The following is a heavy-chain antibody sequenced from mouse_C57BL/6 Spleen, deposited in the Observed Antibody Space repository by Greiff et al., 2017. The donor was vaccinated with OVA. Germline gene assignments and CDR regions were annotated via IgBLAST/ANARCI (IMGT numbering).Heavy chain of an antibody. CDR2: IIPGSGST. V-gene: IGHV1-9*01. D-gene: IGHD4-1*01. Sequence: QVQLKQSGAELMKPGASVKLSCKATGYTFTGYWIEWVKQRPGHGLEWIGEIIPGSGSTNNNEKCKGTATFTADTSSNTAYMQLSSLTTEYAAIYYCARSSTGTWFAYWGQGTPVTVSA. CDR3: ARSSTGTWFAY. CDR1: GYTFTGYW. J-gene: IGHJ3*01.